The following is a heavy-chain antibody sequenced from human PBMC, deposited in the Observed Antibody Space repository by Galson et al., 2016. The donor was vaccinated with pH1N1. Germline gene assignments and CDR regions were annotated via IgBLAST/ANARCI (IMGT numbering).Heavy chain of an antibody. CDR2: SFYSGTT. CDR1: GGSVSSGHYY. V-gene: IGHV4-61*01. D-gene: IGHD3-3*01. J-gene: IGHJ4*02. CDR3: ARERLYDFWGGYFDS. Sequence: TLSLTCNVSGGSVSSGHYYWSWIRQFPGKGLEWIGYSFYSGTTKYNPSLENRVVISLDTPKNQCTLKLTSVSAADTAVYYCARERLYDFWGGYFDSWGQGILVTVSS.